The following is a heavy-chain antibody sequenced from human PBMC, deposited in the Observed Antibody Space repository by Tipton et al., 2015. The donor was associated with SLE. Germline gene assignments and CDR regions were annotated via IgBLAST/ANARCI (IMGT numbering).Heavy chain of an antibody. CDR3: ARDPNWGYGSFDY. J-gene: IGHJ4*02. CDR2: IYYYGTT. V-gene: IGHV4-31*11. Sequence: TLSLTCAVSGDSLTIVGYYWAWFRQRPGKGLEWIGSIYYYGTTYYNPSLKSRVTMSLDTSKNQFFLKVPSVTAADTAIYYCARDPNWGYGSFDYWGLGALVTVTS. CDR1: GDSLTIVGYY. D-gene: IGHD7-27*01.